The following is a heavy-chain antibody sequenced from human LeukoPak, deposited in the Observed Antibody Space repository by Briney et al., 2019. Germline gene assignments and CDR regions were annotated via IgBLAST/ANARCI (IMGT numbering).Heavy chain of an antibody. CDR3: ARDDYGDYGDY. Sequence: PGGSLRLSCAASGFTFDDYGMIWVRQAPGKGLEWVSGINWNGAGPGYADSVKGRFTISRDNAKNSLYLQMNSLRAEDTAVYYCARDDYGDYGDYWGQGTLVTVSS. J-gene: IGHJ4*02. V-gene: IGHV3-20*04. CDR2: INWNGAGP. D-gene: IGHD4-17*01. CDR1: GFTFDDYG.